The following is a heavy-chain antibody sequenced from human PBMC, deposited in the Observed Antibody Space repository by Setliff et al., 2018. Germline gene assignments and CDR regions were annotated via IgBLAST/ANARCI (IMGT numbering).Heavy chain of an antibody. V-gene: IGHV1-2*02. CDR2: IDPKSGRT. J-gene: IGHJ4*02. Sequence: GASVKVSCKTSGYPFVGYFIYWMRQAPGQGLEWVGWIDPKSGRTKYAVKFQGRVTMTRDTSSSTIYMEVNSLTSDDTAVYFCARVSEQYLAFDYWGQGTLVTVSS. CDR3: ARVSEQYLAFDY. CDR1: GYPFVGYF. D-gene: IGHD4-4*01.